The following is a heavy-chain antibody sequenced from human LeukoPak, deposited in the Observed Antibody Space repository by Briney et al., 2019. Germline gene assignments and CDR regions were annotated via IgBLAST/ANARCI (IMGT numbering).Heavy chain of an antibody. CDR3: AKGVVVPAAIPY. CDR1: GFTFSNYS. CDR2: ISGSGGST. J-gene: IGHJ4*02. Sequence: PGGSLRLSCAASGFTFSNYSMNWVRQAPGKGLEWVSAISGSGGSTYYADSVKGRFTISRDNSKNTLYLQMNSLRAEDTAVYYCAKGVVVPAAIPYWGQGTLVTVSS. D-gene: IGHD2-2*01. V-gene: IGHV3-23*01.